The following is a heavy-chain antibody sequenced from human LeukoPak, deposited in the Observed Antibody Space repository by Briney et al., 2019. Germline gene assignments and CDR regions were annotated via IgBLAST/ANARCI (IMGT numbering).Heavy chain of an antibody. V-gene: IGHV3-74*01. Sequence: GGSLRLSCAASGFTFNSYWMDWVRPAPGKGLVWFSRINSDGSSTSYPDSVKGRFTISRDNAKNTLYLQMNSLRAEDTAVYYCARDSDRYSSSWVDYWGQGTLVTVSS. D-gene: IGHD6-13*01. J-gene: IGHJ4*02. CDR3: ARDSDRYSSSWVDY. CDR1: GFTFNSYW. CDR2: INSDGSST.